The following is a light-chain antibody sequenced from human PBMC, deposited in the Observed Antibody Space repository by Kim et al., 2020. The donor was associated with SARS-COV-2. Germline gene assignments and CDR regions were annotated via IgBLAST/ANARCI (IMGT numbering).Light chain of an antibody. Sequence: GQPITISGTGTSSGVGGYNYVSGYQQHPGKAPKLMIYEVSKRPSGVPDRFSGSKSGNTASLTVSGLQAEDEADYYCSSYAGSNNLVFGGGTQLTVL. CDR1: SSGVGGYNY. J-gene: IGLJ2*01. CDR2: EVS. V-gene: IGLV2-8*01. CDR3: SSYAGSNNLV.